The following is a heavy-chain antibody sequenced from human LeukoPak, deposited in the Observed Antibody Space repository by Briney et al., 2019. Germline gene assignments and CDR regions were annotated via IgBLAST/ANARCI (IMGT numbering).Heavy chain of an antibody. V-gene: IGHV3-7*01. Sequence: PGGSLRLSCAASGFTFSGFWMSWVRQTPGKGLEWVANIKQDGSEKYYVDSVKGRFTISRDNAKSSLSLQMNGLRVEDTAVYYCARAGSFWHYVYWGQGTLVTVSS. D-gene: IGHD1-7*01. CDR2: IKQDGSEK. CDR1: GFTFSGFW. J-gene: IGHJ4*02. CDR3: ARAGSFWHYVY.